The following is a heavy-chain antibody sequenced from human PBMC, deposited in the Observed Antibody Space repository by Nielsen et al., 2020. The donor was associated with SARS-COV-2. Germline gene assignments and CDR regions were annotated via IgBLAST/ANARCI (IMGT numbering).Heavy chain of an antibody. CDR2: IKLDGSEK. J-gene: IGHJ4*02. CDR3: ARGITVADPDY. Sequence: GESLKISCVVSGFNFRGYWMTWVRQAPGKGLEWVGNIKLDGSEKYYVDSVKGRFTISRDNARNTLYLQMNSLRAEDTAVYYCARGITVADPDYWGQGTLVTVSS. D-gene: IGHD6-19*01. CDR1: GFNFRGYW. V-gene: IGHV3-7*01.